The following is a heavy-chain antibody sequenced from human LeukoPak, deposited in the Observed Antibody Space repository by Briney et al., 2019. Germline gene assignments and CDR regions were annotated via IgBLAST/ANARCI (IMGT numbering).Heavy chain of an antibody. Sequence: GESLKISCKDSESSFTSYWIGWVRQMPGKGLEWMGIIYPGDSDIRYSPSFQGQVTISPDKSINTAFLQLSSLKTSDTAIYYCARCRSDSFGVYVWGQGTTVTVSS. CDR2: IYPGDSDI. J-gene: IGHJ6*02. CDR3: ARCRSDSFGVYV. V-gene: IGHV5-51*01. CDR1: ESSFTSYW.